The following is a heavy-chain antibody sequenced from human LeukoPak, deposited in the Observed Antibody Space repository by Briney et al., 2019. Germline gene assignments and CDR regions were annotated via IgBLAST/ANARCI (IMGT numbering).Heavy chain of an antibody. J-gene: IGHJ3*02. D-gene: IGHD2-2*02. CDR3: ARDLTYMTDAFDI. CDR1: GFTVSSNY. CDR2: IYSGGST. V-gene: IGHV3-53*01. Sequence: GGSLRLSCAASGFTVSSNYMSWVRQAPGKGLEWVSVIYSGGSTYYADSVKGRFTISRDNSKNTLYLQVNSLRAEDTAVYYCARDLTYMTDAFDIWGQGTMVTVSS.